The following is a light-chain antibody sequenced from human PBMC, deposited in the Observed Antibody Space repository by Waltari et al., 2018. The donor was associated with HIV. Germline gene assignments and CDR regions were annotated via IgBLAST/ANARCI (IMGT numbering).Light chain of an antibody. CDR3: QTWDTGIWV. CDR1: SAHRTYA. Sequence: QLVLTQSPSASASLGASVKLTCTVDSAHRTYAIAWHHQHPDKGPRFLMRINFDGSHNKGDGIPDRFSGSSSGAERYLTISSLQSEDEGDYFCQTWDTGIWVFGGGTKLTVL. CDR2: INFDGSH. J-gene: IGLJ3*02. V-gene: IGLV4-69*01.